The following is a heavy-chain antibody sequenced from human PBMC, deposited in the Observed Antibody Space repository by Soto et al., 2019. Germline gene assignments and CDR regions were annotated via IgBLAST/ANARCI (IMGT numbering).Heavy chain of an antibody. D-gene: IGHD1-26*01. J-gene: IGHJ4*02. Sequence: QVQLQESGPGLVKPSQTLSLTCTVSGTTISSGDHYWSWIRQAPGKGLEWIGYMYYTGKTYYNTSLQSRFTLSVDTSENQFSLNMTSVTAADTAIYFCARVYGRGDYFDFWGRGTLVSVSS. CDR1: GTTISSGDHY. CDR3: ARVYGRGDYFDF. CDR2: MYYTGKT. V-gene: IGHV4-30-4*01.